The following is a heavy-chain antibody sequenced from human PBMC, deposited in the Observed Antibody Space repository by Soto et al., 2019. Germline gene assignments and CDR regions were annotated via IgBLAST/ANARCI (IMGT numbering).Heavy chain of an antibody. CDR2: IYYSGST. Sequence: QLQLQESGPGLVKPSETLSLTCTVSGGSISSSSYYWGWIRQPPGKGLEWIGSIYYSGSTYYNPSLKSRVTISVDTSKNQFSLKLSSVTAADTAVYYCARQHARGAAAGSLDGWFDPWGQGTLVTVSS. CDR1: GGSISSSSYY. J-gene: IGHJ5*02. D-gene: IGHD6-13*01. V-gene: IGHV4-39*01. CDR3: ARQHARGAAAGSLDGWFDP.